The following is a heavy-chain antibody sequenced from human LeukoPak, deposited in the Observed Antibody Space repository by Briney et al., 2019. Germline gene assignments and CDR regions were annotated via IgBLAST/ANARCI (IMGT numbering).Heavy chain of an antibody. V-gene: IGHV1-3*01. CDR1: GYTFTSYA. J-gene: IGHJ4*02. CDR3: ARGGELLYFDC. Sequence: ASVKVSCTASGYTFTSYAIHWMRQAPGQGLEWMGWINADNGNTKYSQKFQGRVTITRDTSASTAYMELSSLTSEDTTVYYCARGGELLYFDCWGQGTLVTVSS. D-gene: IGHD3-10*01. CDR2: INADNGNT.